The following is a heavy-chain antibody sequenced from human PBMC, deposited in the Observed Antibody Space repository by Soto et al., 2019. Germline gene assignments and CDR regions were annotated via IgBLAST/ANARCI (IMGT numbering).Heavy chain of an antibody. Sequence: QVQLQQSGQGLVKPSQTLSLTCDISGDSVSSHSSTWNWLRQSPSRGLEWLVRTYFRSQWSYDYAVSVTSRLTINTDASKNQFSLQLNSVTPEDTAVYYCARERRDVGGTLNPIDYWGQGTLVTVSA. CDR2: TYFRSQWSY. J-gene: IGHJ4*02. CDR1: GDSVSSHSST. V-gene: IGHV6-1*01. CDR3: ARERRDVGGTLNPIDY. D-gene: IGHD1-26*01.